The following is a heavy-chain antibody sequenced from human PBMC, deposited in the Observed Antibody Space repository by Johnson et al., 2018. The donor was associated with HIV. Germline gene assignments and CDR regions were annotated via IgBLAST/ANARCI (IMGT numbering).Heavy chain of an antibody. J-gene: IGHJ3*02. CDR1: GFTFSSYA. CDR2: ISGSGGST. CDR3: ARDRQGGYSYGTVDAFDI. V-gene: IGHV3-23*04. D-gene: IGHD5-18*01. Sequence: VQLVESGGGLVKPGGSLRLSCAASGFTFSSYAMSWVRQAPGKGLEWVSAISGSGGSTYYADSVKGRFTISRDSSKNTVYLQMNSLGPDDPAVYYWARDRQGGYSYGTVDAFDIWGQGTMVIVSS.